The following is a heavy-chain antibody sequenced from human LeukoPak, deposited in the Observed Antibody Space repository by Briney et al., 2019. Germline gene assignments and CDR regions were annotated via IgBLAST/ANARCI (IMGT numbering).Heavy chain of an antibody. V-gene: IGHV1-69*13. J-gene: IGHJ1*01. D-gene: IGHD6-19*01. CDR2: IIPISGTA. CDR3: ARRAEWLGTDFFRH. CDR1: GGTFSSYG. Sequence: SVKVSCKSSGGTFSSYGFIWVRQAPGQGLEWMGRIIPISGTANYAQKFQGRVTITADESTSTAYMELRSLRSEDTALHYCARRAEWLGTDFFRHWDQGTLVTVSS.